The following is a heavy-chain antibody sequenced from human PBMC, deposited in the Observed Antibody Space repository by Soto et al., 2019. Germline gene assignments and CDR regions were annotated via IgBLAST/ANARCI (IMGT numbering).Heavy chain of an antibody. V-gene: IGHV3-15*01. CDR2: IKSKTDGGTT. CDR1: GFTFSNAW. D-gene: IGHD5-18*01. Sequence: GRSLRLSCAASGFTFSNAWMSWVRQAPGKGLEWVGRIKSKTDGGTTDYAAPVKGRFTISRDDSKNTLYLQMNSLKTEGTAVYYCSTSPDTAMVIFFAFDIWGQGTMVTVSS. J-gene: IGHJ3*02. CDR3: STSPDTAMVIFFAFDI.